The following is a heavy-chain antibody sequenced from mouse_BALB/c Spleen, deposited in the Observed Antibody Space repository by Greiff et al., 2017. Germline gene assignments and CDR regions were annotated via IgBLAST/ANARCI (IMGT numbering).Heavy chain of an antibody. J-gene: IGHJ3*01. CDR3: TRGGSYGRFAY. Sequence: QVQLQQSGAELVRPGASVTLSCKASGYTFTDYVMHWVKQTPVHGLEWIGAIDPETGGTAYNQKFKGKATLTADKSSSTAYMELRSLTSEDSAVYYCTRGGSYGRFAYWGQGTLVTVSA. CDR1: GYTFTDYV. V-gene: IGHV1-15*01. CDR2: IDPETGGT. D-gene: IGHD1-1*02.